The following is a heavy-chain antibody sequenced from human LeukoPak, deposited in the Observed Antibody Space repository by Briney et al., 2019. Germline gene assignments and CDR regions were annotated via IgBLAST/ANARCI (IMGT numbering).Heavy chain of an antibody. Sequence: GGSLRLSCAASGFTFSSYGMHWVRRAPGKGLEWVAVIWYDGSNKYYADSVKGRFTISRDNSKNTLYLQMNSLRAEDTVVYYCARGRITMVRGVPENWFDPWGQGTLVTVSS. CDR1: GFTFSSYG. V-gene: IGHV3-33*01. D-gene: IGHD3-10*01. J-gene: IGHJ5*02. CDR2: IWYDGSNK. CDR3: ARGRITMVRGVPENWFDP.